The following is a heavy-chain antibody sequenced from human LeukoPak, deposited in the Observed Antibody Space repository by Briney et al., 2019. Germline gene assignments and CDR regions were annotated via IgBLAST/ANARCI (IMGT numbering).Heavy chain of an antibody. CDR2: IYTSGST. V-gene: IGHV4-61*02. CDR3: ARIDGDYAAPDY. J-gene: IGHJ4*02. Sequence: SETLSLTCTVSGGSISSGSYYWSWIRQPAGKGLEWIGRIYTSGSTNYNPSLKSRVTISVDTSKNQFSLKLSSVTAADTAVYYCARIDGDYAAPDYWGQGTLVTVSS. CDR1: GGSISSGSYY. D-gene: IGHD4-17*01.